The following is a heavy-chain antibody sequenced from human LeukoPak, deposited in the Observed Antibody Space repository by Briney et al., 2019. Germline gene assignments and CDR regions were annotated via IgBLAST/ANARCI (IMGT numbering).Heavy chain of an antibody. Sequence: PGGSLRHSCAASGFTFSSYSMNWVRQAPAKGLDWVSSISSSSSYIYYADSVKGRFTISRDNAKNSLYLQMNSLRAEDTAVYYCASDSRNYFDYWGQGTLVTVSS. CDR3: ASDSRNYFDY. D-gene: IGHD6-13*01. V-gene: IGHV3-21*01. CDR2: ISSSSSYI. CDR1: GFTFSSYS. J-gene: IGHJ4*02.